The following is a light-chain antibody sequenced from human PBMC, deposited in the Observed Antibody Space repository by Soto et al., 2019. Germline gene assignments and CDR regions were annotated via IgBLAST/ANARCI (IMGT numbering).Light chain of an antibody. CDR3: SSYTSATTYV. Sequence: QSALTQPASVSGSPGQSITISCTGTSSDVGAYNYDSWYQRYPGEAPKVIIYDVSHRPAGVSNRFSGSKSGNTASLTISGLQTQDEADYYCSSYTSATTYVFGTGTKVTVL. J-gene: IGLJ1*01. CDR1: SSDVGAYNY. CDR2: DVS. V-gene: IGLV2-14*01.